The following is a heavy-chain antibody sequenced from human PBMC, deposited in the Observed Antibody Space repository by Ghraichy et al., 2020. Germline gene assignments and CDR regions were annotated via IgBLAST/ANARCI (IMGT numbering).Heavy chain of an antibody. V-gene: IGHV3-33*01. Sequence: GGSLRLSCAASGFTFSSYGMHWVRQAPGKGLEWVAVIWYDGSNKYYADSVKGRFTISRDNSKNTLYLQMNSLRAEDTAVYYCARDPPFDTAMVTNYYGMDVWGQGTTVTVSS. CDR3: ARDPPFDTAMVTNYYGMDV. CDR1: GFTFSSYG. D-gene: IGHD5-18*01. CDR2: IWYDGSNK. J-gene: IGHJ6*02.